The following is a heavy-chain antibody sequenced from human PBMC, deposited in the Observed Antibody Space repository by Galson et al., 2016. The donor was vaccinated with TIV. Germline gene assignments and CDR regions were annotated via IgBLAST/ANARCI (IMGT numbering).Heavy chain of an antibody. Sequence: QSGAEVKKPGESLKISCKASGYSFTSFWIGWVRQMPGKGLEWMGVIYPGDSYTTYSPSFQGQVTISADKSSNTAYLQWSSLMASDTAMYFCASSRPELRYFDWQRPQYFDYWDQGSLATVSS. CDR1: GYSFTSFW. CDR2: IYPGDSYT. V-gene: IGHV5-51*01. J-gene: IGHJ4*02. CDR3: ASSRPELRYFDWQRPQYFDY. D-gene: IGHD3-9*01.